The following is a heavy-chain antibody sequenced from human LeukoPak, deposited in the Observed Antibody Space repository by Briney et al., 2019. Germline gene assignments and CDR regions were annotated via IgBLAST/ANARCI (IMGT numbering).Heavy chain of an antibody. Sequence: PGGSLRLSCAASGFTFSSYGMSWVRQAPGKGLEWVSAISGSGGSTYYADSVKGRFTISRDNSKNTLYLQMNSLRAEDTAVYYCAKWALGYCSGGSCPWHFDYWGQGTLVTVSS. CDR3: AKWALGYCSGGSCPWHFDY. V-gene: IGHV3-23*01. CDR1: GFTFSSYG. D-gene: IGHD2-15*01. CDR2: ISGSGGST. J-gene: IGHJ4*02.